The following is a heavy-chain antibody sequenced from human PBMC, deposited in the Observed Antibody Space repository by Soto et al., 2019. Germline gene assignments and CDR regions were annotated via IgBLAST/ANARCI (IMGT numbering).Heavy chain of an antibody. J-gene: IGHJ4*02. V-gene: IGHV3-9*01. CDR1: GFTFDDYA. CDR2: ISWNSGSI. CDR3: AKDRTEYSSSWYAGPLDY. Sequence: EVQLVESGGGLVQPGRSLRLSCAASGFTFDDYAMHWVRQAPGKGLEWVSGISWNSGSIGYADSVKGRFTISRDNAKNSLYLQMKSLRAEDTALYYCAKDRTEYSSSWYAGPLDYWGQGTLVTVSS. D-gene: IGHD6-13*01.